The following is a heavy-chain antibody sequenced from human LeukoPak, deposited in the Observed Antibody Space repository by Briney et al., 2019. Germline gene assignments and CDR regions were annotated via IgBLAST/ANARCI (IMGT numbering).Heavy chain of an antibody. CDR2: ISSSSSTI. V-gene: IGHV3-48*04. CDR3: AREGHYYDSTGYMDV. CDR1: GFTFSSYS. J-gene: IGHJ6*04. Sequence: GGSLRLSCAASGFTFSSYSMNWVRQAPGKGLEWVSYISSSSSTIYYADSVKGRFTISRDNAKNSLYLQMNSLRAEDTAVYYCAREGHYYDSTGYMDVWAKGPRSPSPQ. D-gene: IGHD3-22*01.